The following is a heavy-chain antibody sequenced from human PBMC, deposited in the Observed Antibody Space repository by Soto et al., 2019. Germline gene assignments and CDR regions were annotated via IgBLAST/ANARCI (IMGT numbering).Heavy chain of an antibody. Sequence: SQTLSLTCAISGDSVSSNSAAWNWIRQSPSRGLEWLGRTYYRSKWYNDYAVSVKSRITINPDTSKNQFSLQLNSVTPEDTAVYYCARESTIAAPARGPNWFDPWGQGTLVTVS. CDR3: ARESTIAAPARGPNWFDP. CDR2: TYYRSKWYN. V-gene: IGHV6-1*01. J-gene: IGHJ5*02. CDR1: GDSVSSNSAA. D-gene: IGHD6-13*01.